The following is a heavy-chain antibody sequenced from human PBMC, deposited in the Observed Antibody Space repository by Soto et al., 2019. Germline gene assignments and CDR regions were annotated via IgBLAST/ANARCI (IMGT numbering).Heavy chain of an antibody. J-gene: IGHJ4*02. Sequence: LRLSCAVSGFSFGTCWMSWVRQAPGKGLEWLASIKQDGSERYYLDSVKGRFTISRDNAKDSLSLQMNSLRGEDTAFYYCARDVGPITIFGEALSGYFDFWGQGTLVTVSS. D-gene: IGHD3-3*01. CDR1: GFSFGTCW. V-gene: IGHV3-7*03. CDR3: ARDVGPITIFGEALSGYFDF. CDR2: IKQDGSER.